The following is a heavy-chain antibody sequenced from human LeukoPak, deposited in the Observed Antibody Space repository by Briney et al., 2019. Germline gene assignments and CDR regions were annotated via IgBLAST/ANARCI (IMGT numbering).Heavy chain of an antibody. CDR2: IKQDGSEK. D-gene: IGHD6-6*01. J-gene: IGHJ4*02. Sequence: GGSLRLSCAASGFTFRGYWMGWVRQAPGKGLEWVASIKQDGSEKYYVDSVKGRFTISRDNAKNTLYLQMNSLRAEDTAVYYCARGLAEYNRYFDYWGQGTLVTVSS. V-gene: IGHV3-7*01. CDR1: GFTFRGYW. CDR3: ARGLAEYNRYFDY.